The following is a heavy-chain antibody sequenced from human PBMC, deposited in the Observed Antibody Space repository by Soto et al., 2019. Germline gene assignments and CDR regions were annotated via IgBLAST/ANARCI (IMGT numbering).Heavy chain of an antibody. J-gene: IGHJ3*02. CDR1: GGSVSSGSYY. Sequence: QVQLQESGPGLVKPSETLSLTSTVSGGSVSSGSYYWSWIRQPPGKGLEWIGYIYYSGSTNYNPSLKSRVTISVDTSKNQFSLKLSSVTAADTAVYYCARGSGPNDAFDIWGQGTMVTVSS. CDR2: IYYSGST. CDR3: ARGSGPNDAFDI. V-gene: IGHV4-61*01. D-gene: IGHD2-15*01.